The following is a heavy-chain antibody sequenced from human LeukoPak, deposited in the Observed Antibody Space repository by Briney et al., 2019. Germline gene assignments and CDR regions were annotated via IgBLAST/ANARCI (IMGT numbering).Heavy chain of an antibody. Sequence: GGSLRLSCTASGFTFSDYYMTWVRQAPGKGLESVSLLYPGGSAFYADSVKGRFTISRDKSKNTLYLQMNSLTAEDTALYYCAGSFFLPRAYDYWGQGIRVTVSS. CDR3: AGSFFLPRAYDY. CDR2: LYPGGSA. J-gene: IGHJ4*02. CDR1: GFTFSDYY. D-gene: IGHD2/OR15-2a*01. V-gene: IGHV3-53*01.